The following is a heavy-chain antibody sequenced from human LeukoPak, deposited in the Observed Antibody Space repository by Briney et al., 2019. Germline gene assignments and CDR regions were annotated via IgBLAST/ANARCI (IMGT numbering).Heavy chain of an antibody. CDR1: GFTFSSYA. CDR2: IPSDGRNK. D-gene: IGHD6-13*01. Sequence: GVSLRLSCAASGFTFSSYAMYWVRPAPGKGLECEALIPSDGRNKHYTDSVKGRFTIPRDTSKNTLYLQENSLRAEDTSMYYCAKELRGGVFPDYWGQGTLVSVSS. V-gene: IGHV3-30*02. CDR3: AKELRGGVFPDY. J-gene: IGHJ4*02.